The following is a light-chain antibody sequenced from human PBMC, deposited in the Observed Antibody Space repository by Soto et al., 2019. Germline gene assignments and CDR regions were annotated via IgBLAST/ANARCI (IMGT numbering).Light chain of an antibody. CDR2: DDS. CDR1: NIGRDR. Sequence: SHELIQPPSVSVAPGKTARMTCGGDNIGRDRVNWYQQKPGQAPVVVIYDDSDRPSGIPERFSGSNSGNTATLTISRVEAGDEAEYYCQVWDISSDQPCVFGTGTKVTVL. V-gene: IGLV3-21*04. J-gene: IGLJ1*01. CDR3: QVWDISSDQPCV.